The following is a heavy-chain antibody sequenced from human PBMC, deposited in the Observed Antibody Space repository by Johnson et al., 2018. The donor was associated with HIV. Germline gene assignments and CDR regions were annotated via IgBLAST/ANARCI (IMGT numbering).Heavy chain of an antibody. V-gene: IGHV3-49*04. D-gene: IGHD3-16*02. J-gene: IGHJ3*02. CDR1: GFTFGDYA. CDR2: IRSKAYGGTT. CDR3: TTEDYRLTAFDM. Sequence: EVQLLESGGGLVQPGRSLRLSCTASGFTFGDYAMSWVRQAPGKGLEWVGFIRSKAYGGTTEYAASVKGRFTISRDDSKSIAYLQMNSLKTEDTAVYYCTTEDYRLTAFDMWGQGTMVSVSS.